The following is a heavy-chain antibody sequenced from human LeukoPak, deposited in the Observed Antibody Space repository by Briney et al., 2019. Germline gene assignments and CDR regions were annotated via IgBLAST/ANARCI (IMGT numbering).Heavy chain of an antibody. V-gene: IGHV3-11*01. D-gene: IGHD5-24*01. CDR3: ARVRDVYNHVFEN. CDR2: ISSSGSTI. Sequence: GGSLRLSCAASGFTFSDYYMSWIRQAPGKGLEWVSYISSSGSTIYYADSVKGRFTISRDNAKNTLHLQMNNLRVDDTAVYYCARVRDVYNHVFENWGQGTLVTVS. J-gene: IGHJ4*02. CDR1: GFTFSDYY.